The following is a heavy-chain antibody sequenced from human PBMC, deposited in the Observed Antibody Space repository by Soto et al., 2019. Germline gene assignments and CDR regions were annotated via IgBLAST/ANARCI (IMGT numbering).Heavy chain of an antibody. CDR1: GDSFISYW. Sequence: GESLKISCKGSGDSFISYWIGWVRQMTGKGLEWMGIIYPGDSDTRYSPSFQGQVTISADKSISTAYLQWSSLKASDTAMYYCARHISIGDPGAFDIWGQGTMVTVSS. D-gene: IGHD4-17*01. CDR3: ARHISIGDPGAFDI. J-gene: IGHJ3*02. CDR2: IYPGDSDT. V-gene: IGHV5-51*01.